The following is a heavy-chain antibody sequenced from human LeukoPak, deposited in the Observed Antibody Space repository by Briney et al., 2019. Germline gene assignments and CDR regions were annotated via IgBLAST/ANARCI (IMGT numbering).Heavy chain of an antibody. Sequence: SETLSLTCTVSGGSISSYYWSWIRQPPGRGLEWIGDIFYSGTTGHNPSLKSRVTISVDTSKNQFSLKLNSVTAADTAVYYCARQRVEHGYSYGYVDYWGQGTLVTVSS. CDR1: GGSISSYY. CDR2: IFYSGTT. J-gene: IGHJ4*02. CDR3: ARQRVEHGYSYGYVDY. V-gene: IGHV4-59*08. D-gene: IGHD5-18*01.